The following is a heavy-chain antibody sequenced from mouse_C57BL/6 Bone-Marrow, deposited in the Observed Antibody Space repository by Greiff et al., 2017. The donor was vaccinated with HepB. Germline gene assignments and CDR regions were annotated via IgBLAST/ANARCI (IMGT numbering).Heavy chain of an antibody. V-gene: IGHV1-81*01. J-gene: IGHJ2*01. CDR2: IYPRSGNT. D-gene: IGHD2-14*01. CDR3: AKGVYSRGY. Sequence: VKLVESGAELARPGASVKLSCKASGYTFTSYGISWVKQRTGQGLEWIGEIYPRSGNTYYNEKFKGKATLTAAKSSSTAYMELRSLTSEDSAVYFCAKGVYSRGYWGQGTTLTVSS. CDR1: GYTFTSYG.